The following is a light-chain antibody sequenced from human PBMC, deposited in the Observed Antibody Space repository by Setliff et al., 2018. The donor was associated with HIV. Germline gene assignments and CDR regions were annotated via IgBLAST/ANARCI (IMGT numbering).Light chain of an antibody. CDR2: DVT. Sequence: QSALAQPRSVSGSPGQSVTISCSGFSSDVGTYNFVSWYQQHPGKAPKLMIYDVTKRPSGVPDRFSGSKSANTAFLTISGLQAEDEADYYCCSSAGTYTYVFGTGTKVTV. V-gene: IGLV2-11*01. CDR3: CSSAGTYTYV. CDR1: SSDVGTYNF. J-gene: IGLJ1*01.